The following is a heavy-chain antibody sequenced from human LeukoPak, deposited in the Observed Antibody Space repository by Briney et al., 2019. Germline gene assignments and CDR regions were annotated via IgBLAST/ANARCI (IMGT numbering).Heavy chain of an antibody. CDR2: IRSKAYGGTT. Sequence: SGGSLRLSCTASGFTFGDYVMSWFRQAPGKGLEWVGFIRSKAYGGTTEYAASVKGRFTISRDDSKSIAYLQMNSLKTEDTAVYYCTRPLRYFDWLLPSDYGMDVWGQGTTVTVSS. CDR1: GFTFGDYV. J-gene: IGHJ6*02. CDR3: TRPLRYFDWLLPSDYGMDV. V-gene: IGHV3-49*03. D-gene: IGHD3-9*01.